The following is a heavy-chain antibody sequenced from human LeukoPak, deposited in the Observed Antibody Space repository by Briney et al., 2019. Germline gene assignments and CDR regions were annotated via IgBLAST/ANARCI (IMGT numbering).Heavy chain of an antibody. J-gene: IGHJ2*01. CDR1: GFTFSSYA. V-gene: IGHV3-23*01. D-gene: IGHD3-16*01. CDR3: AKLWGGWYFDL. Sequence: PGGSLRLSCAASGFTFSSYAMNWVRQAPGKGLEWVSVISGSGVSTYYADSVKGRFTISRDNSKNTLYLQVNSLRVEDTAVYYCAKLWGGWYFDLWGRGTLVTVSS. CDR2: ISGSGVST.